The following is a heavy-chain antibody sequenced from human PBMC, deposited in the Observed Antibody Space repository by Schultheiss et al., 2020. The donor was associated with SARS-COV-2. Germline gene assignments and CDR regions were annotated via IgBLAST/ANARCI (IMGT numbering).Heavy chain of an antibody. V-gene: IGHV3-15*01. CDR1: GFTFSNAW. CDR3: TTDPTYGDYVTYYYGMDV. J-gene: IGHJ6*02. D-gene: IGHD4-17*01. CDR2: IKSKTDGGTT. Sequence: GESLKISCAASGFTFSNAWMSWVRQAPGKGLEWVGRIKSKTDGGTTDYAAPVKGRFTISRDDSKNTLYLQMNSLKTEDTAVYYCTTDPTYGDYVTYYYGMDVWGQGTTVTVSS.